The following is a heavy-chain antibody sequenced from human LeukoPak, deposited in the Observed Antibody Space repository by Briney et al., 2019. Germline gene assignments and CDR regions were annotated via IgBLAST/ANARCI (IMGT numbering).Heavy chain of an antibody. J-gene: IGHJ4*02. CDR3: AKSPTVAGTPNYFDY. D-gene: IGHD6-19*01. CDR2: ISGSGGST. V-gene: IGHV3-23*01. CDR1: GFTFSSYA. Sequence: GGPLRLSCAASGFTFSSYAMSWVRQAPGKGLEWVSAISGSGGSTYYADSVKGRFTISRDNSKNTLYLQMNSLRAEDTAVYYCAKSPTVAGTPNYFDYWGQGTLVAVSS.